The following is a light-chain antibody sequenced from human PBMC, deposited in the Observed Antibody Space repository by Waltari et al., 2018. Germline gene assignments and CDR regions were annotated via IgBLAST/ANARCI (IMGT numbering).Light chain of an antibody. J-gene: IGKJ1*01. CDR1: QSVTRT. V-gene: IGKV3-20*01. CDR3: QHYLRLPAT. CDR2: GAS. Sequence: EIVLTQSPGTLSLSPGERATLPCSASQSVTRTLAWYQQKPGQAPRLLIYGASNRATGIPDRFSGSGSGTDFSLTISRLEPEDFAVYYCQHYLRLPATFGQGTKVEIK.